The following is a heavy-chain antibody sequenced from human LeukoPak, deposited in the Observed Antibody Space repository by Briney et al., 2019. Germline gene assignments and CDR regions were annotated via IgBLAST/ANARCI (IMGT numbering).Heavy chain of an antibody. V-gene: IGHV4-59*08. CDR3: AGREDAGLFDY. Sequence: PSETLSLTCAVSGGSISSYHWSWIRQPPGKGLEWIGYIYYSGSTNYNPSLKSRVTISVDTSKNQFSLKLSSVTAADTAVYYCAGREDAGLFDYWGQGTLVTVSS. CDR2: IYYSGST. CDR1: GGSISSYH. J-gene: IGHJ4*02.